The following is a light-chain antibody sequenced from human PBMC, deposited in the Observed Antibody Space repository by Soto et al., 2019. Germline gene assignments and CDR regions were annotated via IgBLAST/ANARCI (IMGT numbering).Light chain of an antibody. V-gene: IGKV1-33*01. CDR1: QDISNY. CDR3: QQYDDLPLT. CDR2: AAS. J-gene: IGKJ4*01. Sequence: DIQMTQSPSPLSASVGDRVTITCQASQDISNYINWYQQKPGKAPQLLIYAASNLETGVTSRFSGSGSGTDFTLTISSLQPGDLGTYFCQQYDDLPLTFGGGTKVELK.